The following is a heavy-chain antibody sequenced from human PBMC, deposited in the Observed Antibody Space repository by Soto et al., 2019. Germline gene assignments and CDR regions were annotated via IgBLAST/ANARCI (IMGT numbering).Heavy chain of an antibody. J-gene: IGHJ4*02. D-gene: IGHD1-1*01. CDR2: INESGST. Sequence: QVQLQQWGAGLVKPSETLSLSCAVYGQSFSGYSWAWIRQPPGKGLEWIGEINESGSTYYNPSLKSRVTISTDTSKNQFSLKLSSVSAADTAAYFCARGSGIVALPGELEDVNYDYWGQGTLVNVSS. CDR1: GQSFSGYS. CDR3: ARGSGIVALPGELEDVNYDY. V-gene: IGHV4-34*01.